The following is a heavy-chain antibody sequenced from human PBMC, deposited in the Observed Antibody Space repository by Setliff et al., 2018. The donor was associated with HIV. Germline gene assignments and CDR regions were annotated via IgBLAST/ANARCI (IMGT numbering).Heavy chain of an antibody. Sequence: SETLSLTCAVYGGSFSGYYWSWLRQPPGKGLEWIGEINSSGSINDNPSLKSRVTISVDTSKNQFSLKLNSVTAADTAVYYCARGFAFGGVIVIPYYFDYWGQGTLVTVS. CDR2: INSSGSI. J-gene: IGHJ4*02. V-gene: IGHV4-34*01. D-gene: IGHD3-16*02. CDR3: ARGFAFGGVIVIPYYFDY. CDR1: GGSFSGYY.